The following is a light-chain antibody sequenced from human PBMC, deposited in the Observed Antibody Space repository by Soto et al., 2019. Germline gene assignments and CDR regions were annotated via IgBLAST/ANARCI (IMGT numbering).Light chain of an antibody. J-gene: IGLJ1*01. CDR1: SSNIGAGYD. V-gene: IGLV1-40*01. CDR2: GNS. Sequence: QSVLTQPPSVSGAPGQRVTISCTGSSSNIGAGYDVHWYQQLPGTAPKLLIYGNSNRPSGVPDRFSGSKSGTSASLAIPGLQAEDEADYYCQSYGSSLSVVFGTGTKLTVL. CDR3: QSYGSSLSVV.